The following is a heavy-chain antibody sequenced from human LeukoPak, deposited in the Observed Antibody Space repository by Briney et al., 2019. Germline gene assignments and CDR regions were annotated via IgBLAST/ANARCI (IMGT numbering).Heavy chain of an antibody. CDR2: ISGDGGST. Sequence: GGSLRLSCAASGFTFDDYAMHWVRQAPGKGLEWVSLISGDGGSTYYADSVKGRFTISRDNAKSSVYLQMNSLRAEDTAVYYCVRDHQWREGTFWGQGTLVTVPS. D-gene: IGHD6-19*01. J-gene: IGHJ4*02. CDR3: VRDHQWREGTF. V-gene: IGHV3-43*02. CDR1: GFTFDDYA.